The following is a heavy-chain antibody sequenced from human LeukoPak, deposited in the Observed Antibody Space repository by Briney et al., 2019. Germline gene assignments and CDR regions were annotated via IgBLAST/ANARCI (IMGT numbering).Heavy chain of an antibody. CDR2: ISSSGSTI. V-gene: IGHV3-11*04. CDR3: ARGGSHDYADY. CDR1: GFTVSSNY. J-gene: IGHJ4*02. D-gene: IGHD4-17*01. Sequence: PGGSLRLSCAASGFTVSSNYMSWVRQAPGKGLEWVSYISSSGSTIYYADSVKGRFTISRDNAKNSLYLQMNSLRAEDTAVYYCARGGSHDYADYWGQGTLVTVSS.